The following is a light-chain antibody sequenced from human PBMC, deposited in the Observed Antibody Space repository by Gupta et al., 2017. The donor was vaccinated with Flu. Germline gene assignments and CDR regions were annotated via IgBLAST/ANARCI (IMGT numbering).Light chain of an antibody. CDR3: GTWDSSLSAGV. J-gene: IGLJ3*02. CDR1: NSNVGNNF. Sequence: QSVLTQPPSVSAAPGQKVTISCSGSNSNVGNNFVSWYKQLPGSAPKLIIYENAKRTSGIPDRFSGSKSGTSATLGVTGLRTGDEADYYCGTWDSSLSAGVFGGGTKLTVL. CDR2: ENA. V-gene: IGLV1-51*01.